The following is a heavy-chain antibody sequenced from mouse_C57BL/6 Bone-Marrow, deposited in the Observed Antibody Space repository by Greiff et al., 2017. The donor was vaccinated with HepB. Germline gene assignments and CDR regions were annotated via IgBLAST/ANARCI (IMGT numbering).Heavy chain of an antibody. CDR1: GYTFTDYE. Sequence: QVQLQQSGAELVRPGASVTLSCKASGYTFTDYEMHWVKQTPVHGLEWIGAIDPETGGTAYNQKFKGKAILTADKSSSTAYMELRILTSEDSAVYYCTRALYCGGFAYWGQGTLVTVSA. CDR3: TRALYCGGFAY. J-gene: IGHJ3*01. D-gene: IGHD1-1*01. CDR2: IDPETGGT. V-gene: IGHV1-15*01.